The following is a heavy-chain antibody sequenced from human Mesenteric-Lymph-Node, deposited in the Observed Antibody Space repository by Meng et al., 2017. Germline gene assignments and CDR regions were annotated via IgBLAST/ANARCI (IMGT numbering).Heavy chain of an antibody. CDR3: ARGFLAGGVDV. D-gene: IGHD6-19*01. V-gene: IGHV7-4-1*02. CDR2: INTKTGKL. Sequence: QLKLVQSGSELKKPGASGKVSCKASGYTFTSYAMNWVRQAPGQGLEWMGWINTKTGKLTYAQGFTGRFVFSLDTSVSTAYLQISVLKGEDTAIYYCARGFLAGGVDVWGQGTTVTVSS. J-gene: IGHJ6*02. CDR1: GYTFTSYA.